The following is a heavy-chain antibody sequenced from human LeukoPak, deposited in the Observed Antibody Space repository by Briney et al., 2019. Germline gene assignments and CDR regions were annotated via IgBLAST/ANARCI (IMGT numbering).Heavy chain of an antibody. CDR3: AKDKSMVRELDY. D-gene: IGHD3-10*01. CDR2: IQSDGNNK. CDR1: VLTFSSYG. J-gene: IGHJ4*02. Sequence: GGSLRLACAASVLTFSSYGMNWVRQAPGKGLQWLAFIQSDGNNKYYADSVKGRFTISRDNSKNTLFLQMNSLRAEDTAVYYCAKDKSMVRELDYWGQGNLVTVSS. V-gene: IGHV3-30*02.